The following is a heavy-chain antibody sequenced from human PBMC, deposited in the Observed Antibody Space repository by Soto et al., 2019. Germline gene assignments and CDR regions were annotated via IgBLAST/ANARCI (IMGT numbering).Heavy chain of an antibody. CDR3: ARVLRVVAATWGWFDP. CDR2: IYYSGST. J-gene: IGHJ5*02. V-gene: IGHV4-61*01. Sequence: KTSETLSLTCTVSGGSVSSGSYYWSWIRQPPXKGLEWIGYIYYSGSTNYNPSLKSRVTISVDTSKNQFSLKLSSVTAADTAVYYCARVLRVVAATWGWFDPWGQGTLVTVSS. D-gene: IGHD2-15*01. CDR1: GGSVSSGSYY.